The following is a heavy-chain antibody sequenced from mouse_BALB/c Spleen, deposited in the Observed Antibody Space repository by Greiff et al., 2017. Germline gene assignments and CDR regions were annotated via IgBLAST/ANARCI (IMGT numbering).Heavy chain of an antibody. CDR2: ISSGGSYT. CDR3: ARYDSFAY. D-gene: IGHD2-4*01. V-gene: IGHV5-6*01. CDR1: GFTFGSYA. Sequence: EVHLVESGGALVKPGGSLKLSCAASGFTFGSYAMSWVRQTPDKRLEWVATISSGGSYTYYPDSVKGRFTISRDNAKNTLYLQMSSLKSEDTAMYYCARYDSFAYWGQGTLVTVSA. J-gene: IGHJ3*01.